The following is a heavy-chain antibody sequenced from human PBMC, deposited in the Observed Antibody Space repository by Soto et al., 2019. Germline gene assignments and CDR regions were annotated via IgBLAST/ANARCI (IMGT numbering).Heavy chain of an antibody. J-gene: IGHJ4*02. CDR1: GYTFTSYG. CDR2: ISAYNGNT. V-gene: IGHV1-18*01. CDR3: ARDLQLERLAAGHKMPEN. Sequence: QVQLVQSGAEVKKPGASVKVSCKASGYTFTSYGISWVRQAPGQGLEWMGWISAYNGNTNYAQKLQVRVTMTTDTSTSTAYMELRSLRSDDTAVYYCARDLQLERLAAGHKMPENWGQGTLVTVSS. D-gene: IGHD1-1*01.